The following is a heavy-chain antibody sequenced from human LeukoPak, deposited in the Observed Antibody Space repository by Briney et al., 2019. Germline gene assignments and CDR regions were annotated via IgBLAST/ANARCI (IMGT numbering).Heavy chain of an antibody. V-gene: IGHV4-59*12. Sequence: SETLSLTCSVSGDSLSSYYWSWIRQPPGKTLEWIGYIFYSGNLKYNPSLKSRVTMSRDTSKNQVSLKLASVTAADAAVYYCARGGGSCSGTSCYTNYWGRGTLVTVSS. D-gene: IGHD2-2*02. CDR2: IFYSGNL. CDR3: ARGGGSCSGTSCYTNY. J-gene: IGHJ4*02. CDR1: GDSLSSYY.